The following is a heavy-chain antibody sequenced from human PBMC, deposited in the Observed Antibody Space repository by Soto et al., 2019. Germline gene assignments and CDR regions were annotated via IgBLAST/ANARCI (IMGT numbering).Heavy chain of an antibody. CDR1: GYTFTSCG. V-gene: IGHV1-18*01. D-gene: IGHD6-19*01. CDR3: ARSLTSARMLYSSGWYWVDY. CDR2: ISAYNGNT. Sequence: ASVKVSCKASGYTFTSCGISWVRQAPGQGLEWMGWISAYNGNTNYAQKLQGRVTMTTDTSTSTAYMELRSLRSDDTAVYYCARSLTSARMLYSSGWYWVDYWGQGTLVTVSS. J-gene: IGHJ4*02.